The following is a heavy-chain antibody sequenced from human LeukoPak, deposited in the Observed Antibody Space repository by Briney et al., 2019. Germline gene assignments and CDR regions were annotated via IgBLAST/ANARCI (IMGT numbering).Heavy chain of an antibody. CDR2: MNPNSGNT. J-gene: IGHJ4*02. Sequence: ASVKVSCKASGYTFTSYDINWVRQATGQGLEWMGWMNPNSGNTGYAQKFQGRVTMTRNTSISTAYMELSSLRSEDTAVYYCARGRRRYCSGGSCYREFDYWGQGTLVTVSS. D-gene: IGHD2-15*01. CDR1: GYTFTSYD. CDR3: ARGRRRYCSGGSCYREFDY. V-gene: IGHV1-8*01.